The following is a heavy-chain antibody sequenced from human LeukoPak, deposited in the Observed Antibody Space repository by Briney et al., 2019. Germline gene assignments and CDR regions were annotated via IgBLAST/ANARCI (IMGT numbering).Heavy chain of an antibody. CDR1: GGSFSGYY. Sequence: SETLSLTCAVYGGSFSGYYWSWIRQPPGKGLEWIGSIYYSGSTYYNPSLKSRVTISVDTSKNQFSLKLSSVTAADTAVYYCASPGYSSSWSSFDYWGQGTLVTVSS. CDR2: IYYSGST. D-gene: IGHD6-13*01. J-gene: IGHJ4*02. V-gene: IGHV4-34*01. CDR3: ASPGYSSSWSSFDY.